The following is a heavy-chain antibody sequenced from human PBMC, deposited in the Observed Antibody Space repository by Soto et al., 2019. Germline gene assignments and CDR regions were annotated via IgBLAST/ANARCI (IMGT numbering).Heavy chain of an antibody. V-gene: IGHV3-74*01. D-gene: IGHD1-7*01. Sequence: GGSLRLSCVASEFIFSNYWMHWVRQAPGKGLEWVSRTNGDGSTTNYADSVKGRFTISRDNAKNMVYLQMNSLRAEDTAVYYCARDNWNSYWGQGTLVTVSS. J-gene: IGHJ4*02. CDR1: EFIFSNYW. CDR2: TNGDGSTT. CDR3: ARDNWNSY.